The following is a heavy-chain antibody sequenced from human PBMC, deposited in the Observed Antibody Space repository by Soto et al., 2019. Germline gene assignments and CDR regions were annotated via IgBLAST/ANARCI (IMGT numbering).Heavy chain of an antibody. CDR3: VRGWGSLVHLRCLDF. D-gene: IGHD3-16*01. CDR1: GFTFRQYG. V-gene: IGHV3-33*01. J-gene: IGHJ3*01. CDR2: IFYDGTEQ. Sequence: QVQLVESGGGVLQPGTSLRLSCAASGFTFRQYGMHWVRQAPGKGLEWVAVIFYDGTEQYYADSVKGRFAISRDNPGNMVYLQMNSLRAEDTGVYYCVRGWGSLVHLRCLDFWGQGTTVVVSS.